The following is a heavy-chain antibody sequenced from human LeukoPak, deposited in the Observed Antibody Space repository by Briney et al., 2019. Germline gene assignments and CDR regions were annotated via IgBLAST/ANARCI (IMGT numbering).Heavy chain of an antibody. D-gene: IGHD6-13*01. CDR1: GYTLTELS. V-gene: IGHV1-24*01. CDR3: ATTPPDGVAAAAFDY. Sequence: ASVKVSCKVSGYTLTELSMHWVRQAPGKGLEWMGGFDPEDGETIYAQKFQGRVTMTEDTSTDTVYMELSSLRSEDTAVYYCATTPPDGVAAAAFDYWGQGTLVTVSS. CDR2: FDPEDGET. J-gene: IGHJ4*02.